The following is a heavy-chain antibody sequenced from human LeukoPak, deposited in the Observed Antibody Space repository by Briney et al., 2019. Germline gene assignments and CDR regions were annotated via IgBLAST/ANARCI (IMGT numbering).Heavy chain of an antibody. D-gene: IGHD3-10*01. CDR2: ISWNSGSI. CDR1: GFTFDDYA. J-gene: IGHJ4*02. Sequence: PGGSLRLSCAASGFTFDDYAMHWVRQAPGKGLEWVSGISWNSGSIGYADSVKGRFTISRDNAKNSLYLQMNSLRAEDTALYYCAKARYYGSGSDTFDYWGQGTLVTVSS. V-gene: IGHV3-9*01. CDR3: AKARYYGSGSDTFDY.